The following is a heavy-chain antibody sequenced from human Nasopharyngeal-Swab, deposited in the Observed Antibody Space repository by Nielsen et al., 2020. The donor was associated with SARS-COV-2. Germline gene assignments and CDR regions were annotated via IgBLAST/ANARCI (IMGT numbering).Heavy chain of an antibody. CDR2: ISYDGSNK. D-gene: IGHD3-10*01. CDR3: AKEAEEVYYYGSGNYDY. J-gene: IGHJ4*02. V-gene: IGHV3-30*18. CDR1: GFTFSSYG. Sequence: GGSLRLSCAASGFTFSSYGMHWVRQAPGKGLEWVAVISYDGSNKYYADSVKGRFTISRDNSKNTLYLQMNSLRAEDTAVYYCAKEAEEVYYYGSGNYDYWGQGTLVTVSS.